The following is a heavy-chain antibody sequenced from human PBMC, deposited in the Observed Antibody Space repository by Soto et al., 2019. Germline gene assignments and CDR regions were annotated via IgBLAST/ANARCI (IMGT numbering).Heavy chain of an antibody. V-gene: IGHV3-48*03. CDR3: AKDQRGGMDLFGGMDV. Sequence: PGGSLRLSCAASGLTFSTYEMNWVRQAPGKGLEWVSYIRGGGSPILYADSVKGRFTISRDNAKNSLYLQMNSLRAEDAAVYYCAKDQRGGMDLFGGMDVWGQGTTVTVSS. D-gene: IGHD3-10*02. CDR2: IRGGGSPI. J-gene: IGHJ6*02. CDR1: GLTFSTYE.